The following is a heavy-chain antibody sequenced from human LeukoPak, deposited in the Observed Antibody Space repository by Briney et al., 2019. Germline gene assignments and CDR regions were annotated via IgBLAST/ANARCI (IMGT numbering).Heavy chain of an antibody. CDR1: GFTFGSYT. CDR2: ISGSGGGT. J-gene: IGHJ4*02. Sequence: QPGGSLRLSCAASGFTFGSYTMNWVRQAPGKGLEWDSGISGSGGGTYYAVSVKGRFTISRDNSKNTVYLQMNSLRPEDTAVYYCAKRLDYFDSWGQGTLVTVSS. CDR3: AKRLDYFDS. V-gene: IGHV3-23*01.